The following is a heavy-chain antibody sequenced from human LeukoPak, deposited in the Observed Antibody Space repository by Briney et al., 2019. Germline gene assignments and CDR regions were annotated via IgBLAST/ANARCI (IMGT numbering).Heavy chain of an antibody. CDR3: ARENHNSGYDLFERLTSSVRANWFDP. V-gene: IGHV3-20*04. J-gene: IGHJ5*02. CDR2: INWNGGST. Sequence: GGSLRLSCAASGFTFSSYWMSWVRQAPGKGLEWVSGINWNGGSTGYADSVKGRFTISRDNAKNSLYLQMNSLRAEDTALYYCARENHNSGYDLFERLTSSVRANWFDPWGQGTLVTVSS. CDR1: GFTFSSYW. D-gene: IGHD5-12*01.